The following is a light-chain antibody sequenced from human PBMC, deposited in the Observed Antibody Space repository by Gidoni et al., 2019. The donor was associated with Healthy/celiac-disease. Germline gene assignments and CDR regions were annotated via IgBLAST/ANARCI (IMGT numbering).Light chain of an antibody. J-gene: IGKJ2*01. Sequence: DIVMTQSPDSLAVSLGERATIICKSSQSVLSSSNNKNYLAWYQQKPGQPPKLLIYWASTRESGVPDRFSGSGSGTDFTLTISSLQAEDVAVYYCQQYYSTPRYTFGQGTKLEIK. CDR2: WAS. CDR1: QSVLSSSNNKNY. CDR3: QQYYSTPRYT. V-gene: IGKV4-1*01.